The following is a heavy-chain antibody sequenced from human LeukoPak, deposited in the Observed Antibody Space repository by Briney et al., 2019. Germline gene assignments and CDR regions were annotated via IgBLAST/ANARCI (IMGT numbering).Heavy chain of an antibody. Sequence: GGSLRLSCAASGFTFSSYSMNWVRQAPGKGLEWVSSISSSSSYIYYADSVKGRFTISRDNAKHSLYLQMNSLRAEDTAVYYCARAYYGSGVIPIDYWGQGTLVTVSS. CDR2: ISSSSSYI. CDR3: ARAYYGSGVIPIDY. CDR1: GFTFSSYS. D-gene: IGHD3-10*01. J-gene: IGHJ4*02. V-gene: IGHV3-21*01.